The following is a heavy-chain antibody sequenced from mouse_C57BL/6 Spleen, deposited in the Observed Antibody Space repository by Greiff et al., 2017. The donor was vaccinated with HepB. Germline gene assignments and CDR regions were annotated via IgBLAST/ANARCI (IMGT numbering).Heavy chain of an antibody. D-gene: IGHD2-5*01. CDR1: GYTFTSYW. Sequence: QVQLQQPGAELVKPGASVKLSCKASGYTFTSYWMHWVKQRPGRGLEWIGRIDPNSGGTKYNEKFKSKATLTVDKPSSTAYMQLSSLTSEDSAVYYCARRIVDYSNYDDCFDYGGQGTTLTVSS. CDR2: IDPNSGGT. CDR3: ARRIVDYSNYDDCFDY. V-gene: IGHV1-72*01. J-gene: IGHJ2*01.